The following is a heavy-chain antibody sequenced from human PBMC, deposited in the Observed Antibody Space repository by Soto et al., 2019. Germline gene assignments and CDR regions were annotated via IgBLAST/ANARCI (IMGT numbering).Heavy chain of an antibody. J-gene: IGHJ3*02. Sequence: SETLSLTCAVYGGSFSGYYWSWIRQPPGKGLEWIGEINHSGSTNYNPSLKSRVTISVDTSKNQFSLKLSSVTAADTAVYYCASEPQHYAFDIWGQGTMVTVSS. V-gene: IGHV4-34*01. CDR2: INHSGST. CDR3: ASEPQHYAFDI. D-gene: IGHD6-13*01. CDR1: GGSFSGYY.